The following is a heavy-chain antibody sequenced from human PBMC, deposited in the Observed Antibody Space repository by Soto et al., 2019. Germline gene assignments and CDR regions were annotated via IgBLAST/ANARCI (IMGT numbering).Heavy chain of an antibody. J-gene: IGHJ4*02. CDR3: ARGGSRSWYEDGY. CDR1: GLPFRSYA. Sequence: QVQLVESGGGVVQPGRSRRLSCAASGLPFRSYALHWVPQAPARGLGGVAVICYDGSNKYYADSVKGRFTISRDNSKNTPYLQMNSLRAEDTAVYYCARGGSRSWYEDGYWGQGTLVTVSS. CDR2: ICYDGSNK. D-gene: IGHD6-13*01. V-gene: IGHV3-33*01.